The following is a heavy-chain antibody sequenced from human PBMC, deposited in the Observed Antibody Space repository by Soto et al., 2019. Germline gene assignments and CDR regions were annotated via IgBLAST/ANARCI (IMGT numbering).Heavy chain of an antibody. Sequence: QVQLVESGGGVVQPGRSLRLSCAASGFTFSSYGMHWVRQAPGKGLEWVEVISYDGSNKYYADSVKGRFTISRDNSKNTRYLPMNILRSEDKAVYYCAKNQGTEFLWFGELFVAPFDYWVQGTWVPDSS. CDR3: AKNQGTEFLWFGELFVAPFDY. CDR1: GFTFSSYG. CDR2: ISYDGSNK. D-gene: IGHD3-10*01. V-gene: IGHV3-30*18. J-gene: IGHJ4*02.